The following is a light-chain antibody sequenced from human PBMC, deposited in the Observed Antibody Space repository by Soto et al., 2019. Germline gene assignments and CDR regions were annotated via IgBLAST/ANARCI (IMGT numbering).Light chain of an antibody. CDR2: QVS. Sequence: QYALTQPPSVSGSPGQSVTISCTGTSSDDGSYNRVSWYQQPPGTAPKLMICQVSNRPSGVPDRFSGSKSGNTASLTISGLQAEDEADYYCSSYTSSGTWVFGGGTKLTVL. V-gene: IGLV2-18*02. CDR3: SSYTSSGTWV. J-gene: IGLJ3*02. CDR1: SSDDGSYNR.